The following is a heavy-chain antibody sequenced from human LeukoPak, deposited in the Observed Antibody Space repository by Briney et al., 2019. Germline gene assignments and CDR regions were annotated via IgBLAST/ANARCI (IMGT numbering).Heavy chain of an antibody. J-gene: IGHJ6*02. CDR1: GGSISGYY. D-gene: IGHD3-22*01. V-gene: IGHV4-59*01. Sequence: SSETLSLTCTVSGGSISGYYWSWIRQPPGKGLEWIGYIYYSGSPNYNPSLKSRVTISVDTSKNQFSLRLSSVTAADTAVYYCARDGRYYYDSSSFHYYYGMDVWGQGTTVTVSS. CDR2: IYYSGSP. CDR3: ARDGRYYYDSSSFHYYYGMDV.